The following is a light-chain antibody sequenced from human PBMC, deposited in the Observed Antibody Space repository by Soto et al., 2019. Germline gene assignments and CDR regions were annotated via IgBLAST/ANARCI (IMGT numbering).Light chain of an antibody. CDR2: DVT. Sequence: QSALTQPRSVSGSPGQSVTISCTGTSSDVGGYDYVSWYQQYAGRAPKLMIYDVTKRPSGVPDRFSGSKSDNTASLTISGLQAEDEADYYCCSNAGNYTYVFGTGTKVTVL. V-gene: IGLV2-11*01. J-gene: IGLJ1*01. CDR1: SSDVGGYDY. CDR3: CSNAGNYTYV.